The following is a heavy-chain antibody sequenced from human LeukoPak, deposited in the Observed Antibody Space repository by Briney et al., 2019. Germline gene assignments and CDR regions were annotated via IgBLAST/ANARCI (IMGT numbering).Heavy chain of an antibody. V-gene: IGHV3-30*02. CDR3: AKGGLKYSSNWYFDY. CDR1: GFTFSSYG. CDR2: IRYDGSNK. J-gene: IGHJ4*02. Sequence: AGGSLRLSCAASGFTFSSYGMHWVRQAPGKGLEWVAFIRYDGSNKYYADSVKGRFTISRDNSKNTLYLQMNSLRAEDTAVYYCAKGGLKYSSNWYFDYWGQGTLVTVSS. D-gene: IGHD6-13*01.